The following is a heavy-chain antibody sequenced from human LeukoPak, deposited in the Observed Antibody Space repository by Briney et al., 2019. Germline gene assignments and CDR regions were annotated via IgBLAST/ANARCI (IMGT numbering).Heavy chain of an antibody. CDR3: AKDLQYFGYSNNLIDY. J-gene: IGHJ4*02. CDR1: GFTFSSYA. V-gene: IGHV3-30-3*01. Sequence: GGSLRLSCAASGFTFSSYAMHWVRQAPGKGLEWVAVISYDGSNKYYADSVKGRFTISRDNSKNTLYLQMNSLRAEDTAVYYCAKDLQYFGYSNNLIDYWGQGTLVTVSS. CDR2: ISYDGSNK. D-gene: IGHD4-11*01.